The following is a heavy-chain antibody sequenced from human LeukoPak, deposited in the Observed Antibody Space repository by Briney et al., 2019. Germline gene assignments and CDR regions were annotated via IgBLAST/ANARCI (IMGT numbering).Heavy chain of an antibody. J-gene: IGHJ4*02. CDR2: INAGNGNT. CDR3: ARDMDTAMVGGFDY. CDR1: GYTFTSYA. Sequence: ASVKVSCKASGYTFTSYAMHWVRQAPGQRLEWMGWINAGNGNTKYSQKFQGRVTITRDTSASTAYMELSSLRSEDTAVYYCARDMDTAMVGGFDYWGQGTLVTVSS. D-gene: IGHD5-18*01. V-gene: IGHV1-3*01.